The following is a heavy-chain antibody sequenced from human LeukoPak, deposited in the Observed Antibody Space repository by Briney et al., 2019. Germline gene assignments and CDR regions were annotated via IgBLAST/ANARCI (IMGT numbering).Heavy chain of an antibody. V-gene: IGHV3-73*01. CDR1: GFTFSGSA. CDR3: TLNIWYENGFDP. Sequence: PGGSLRLSCAASGFTFSGSAMHWVRQASGKGLEWVGRIRSKANHYATAYAASVKGRFTVSRDDSKNTAYLQMNSLKTEDTAVYYCTLNIWYENGFDPWGQGTLVTVSS. CDR2: IRSKANHYAT. D-gene: IGHD6-13*01. J-gene: IGHJ5*02.